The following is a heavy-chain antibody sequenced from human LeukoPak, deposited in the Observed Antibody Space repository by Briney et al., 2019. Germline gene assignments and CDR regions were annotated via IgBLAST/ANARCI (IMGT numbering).Heavy chain of an antibody. CDR1: GYTFTRYY. D-gene: IGHD3-10*01. CDR3: ARVGSGSYWDYFDY. Sequence: ASVKVSCKASGYTFTRYYMHWVRQAPGQGREGMGWINPNSGGTNYAQKFQGWVTMTRDTSISTAYMELSRLRSDDTAVYYCARVGSGSYWDYFDYWGQGTLVTVSS. J-gene: IGHJ4*02. V-gene: IGHV1-2*04. CDR2: INPNSGGT.